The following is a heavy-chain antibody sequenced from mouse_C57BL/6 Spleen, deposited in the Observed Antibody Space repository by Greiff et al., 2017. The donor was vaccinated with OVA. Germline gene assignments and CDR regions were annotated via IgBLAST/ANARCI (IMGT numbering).Heavy chain of an antibody. CDR3: ATPLTGTRDY. CDR1: GYTFPSYW. D-gene: IGHD4-1*01. Sequence: QVQLQQSGAELVMPGASVKLSCKASGYTFPSYWMHWVKQRPGQGLEWIGEIDPSDSYTNYNQKFKGKSTLTVDKSSSTAYMQLSSLTSEDSAVYYCATPLTGTRDYWGQGTTLTVSS. CDR2: IDPSDSYT. J-gene: IGHJ2*01. V-gene: IGHV1-69*01.